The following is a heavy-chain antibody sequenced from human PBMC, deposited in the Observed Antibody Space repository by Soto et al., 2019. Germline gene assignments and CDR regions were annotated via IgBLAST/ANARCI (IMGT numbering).Heavy chain of an antibody. CDR2: IIPIFGTA. V-gene: IGHV1-69*13. J-gene: IGHJ5*02. D-gene: IGHD3-16*01. CDR3: ARDGGGGNWFDP. Sequence: GASVKVSCKASGGTFSIYAISCVRRAPLQWLDWMGGIIPIFGTANYAQKFQGRVTITADESTSTAYMELSSLRSEDTAVYYCARDGGGGNWFDPWGQGTLVTVSS. CDR1: GGTFSIYA.